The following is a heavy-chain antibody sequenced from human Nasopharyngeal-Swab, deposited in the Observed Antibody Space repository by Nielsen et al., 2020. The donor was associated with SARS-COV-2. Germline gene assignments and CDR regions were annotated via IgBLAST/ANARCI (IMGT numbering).Heavy chain of an antibody. V-gene: IGHV4-59*01. J-gene: IGHJ1*01. CDR3: ARYGSTYYYDSSGYTQGVYFQH. CDR2: IYYSGST. Sequence: GSLRLSCTVSGGSISSYYWSWIRQPPGKGLEWIRYIYYSGSTNCNPSLKSRVTISVDTSKNQFSLKLSSVTAADTAVYYCARYGSTYYYDSSGYTQGVYFQHWGQGTLVTVSS. D-gene: IGHD3-22*01. CDR1: GGSISSYY.